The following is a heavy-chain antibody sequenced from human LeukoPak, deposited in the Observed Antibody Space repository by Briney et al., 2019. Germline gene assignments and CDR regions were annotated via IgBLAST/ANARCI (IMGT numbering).Heavy chain of an antibody. CDR2: IYTSGST. CDR3: ARLDLFSGYSDFDY. D-gene: IGHD3-22*01. J-gene: IGHJ4*02. CDR1: GGSISSFS. Sequence: SETLSLNGTVSGGSISSFSWSWIRPPPGKGLEWIGYIYTSGSTNYNPSLKSRVTISVDTSKNQFSLKLSSATAADTAVYYCARLDLFSGYSDFDYWGQGTLVTVSS. V-gene: IGHV4-4*09.